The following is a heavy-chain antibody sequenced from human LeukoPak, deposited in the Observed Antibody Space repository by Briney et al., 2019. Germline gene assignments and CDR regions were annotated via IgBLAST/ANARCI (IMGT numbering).Heavy chain of an antibody. V-gene: IGHV3-23*01. Sequence: GGSLRLSCAASGFTFSSYAMSWVRQAGGKGLGWVSAISGSGGSTYYADSVKGRFTISRDNSKNTLYLQMNSLRAEDTAVYYCAKDRVKADCSGGSCYGDDYWGQGTLVTAPS. D-gene: IGHD2-15*01. CDR3: AKDRVKADCSGGSCYGDDY. CDR2: ISGSGGST. J-gene: IGHJ4*02. CDR1: GFTFSSYA.